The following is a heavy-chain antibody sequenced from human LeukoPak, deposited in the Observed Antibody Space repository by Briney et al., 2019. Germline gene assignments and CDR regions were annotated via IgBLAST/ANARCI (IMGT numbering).Heavy chain of an antibody. J-gene: IGHJ4*02. D-gene: IGHD1-26*01. V-gene: IGHV4-4*07. CDR3: ARGGPWELGYYFDY. CDR1: GGSISSYY. CDR2: IYSSGSTDTGST. Sequence: SETLSLTCTVSGGSISSYYWSWIRQPAGKGLEWIGRIYSSGSTDTGSTNYNPSLKSRVTISVDTSKNQFSLKLSSVTAADTAVYYCARGGPWELGYYFDYWGQGTLVTVSS.